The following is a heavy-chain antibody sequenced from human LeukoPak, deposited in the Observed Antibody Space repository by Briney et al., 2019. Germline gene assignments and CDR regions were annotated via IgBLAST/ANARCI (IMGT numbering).Heavy chain of an antibody. CDR2: ISAYNGNT. Sequence: ASVKVSCKASGYTFTSYGISWVRQAPGQGLEWMGWISAYNGNTNYAQKLQGRVTMTTDTSTSTAYMELRSLRSDDTAVYYCARDPVREGATRESYWFDPWGQGTLVTVSS. V-gene: IGHV1-18*01. J-gene: IGHJ5*02. D-gene: IGHD1-26*01. CDR1: GYTFTSYG. CDR3: ARDPVREGATRESYWFDP.